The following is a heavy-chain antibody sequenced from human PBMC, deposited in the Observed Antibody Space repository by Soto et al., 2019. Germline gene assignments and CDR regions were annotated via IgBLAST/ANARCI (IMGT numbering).Heavy chain of an antibody. CDR3: AHRRPVGAVAGQIYNWFDP. V-gene: IGHV2-5*02. Sequence: SGPTLVNPTQTLTLTCTFSGFSLSTSGLGVGWIRQPPGKALEWLALIYWDDDKRYSPSLKSRLTIAKDTFKNQVVLTMTNMDPVDTATYYCAHRRPVGAVAGQIYNWFDPWGQGTLVTVSS. J-gene: IGHJ5*02. CDR1: GFSLSTSGLG. D-gene: IGHD6-19*01. CDR2: IYWDDDK.